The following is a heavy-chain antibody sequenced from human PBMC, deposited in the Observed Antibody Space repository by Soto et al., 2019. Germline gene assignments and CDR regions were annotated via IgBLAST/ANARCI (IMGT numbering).Heavy chain of an antibody. D-gene: IGHD3-10*01. CDR1: GFTFSSYG. CDR3: AKLYSIGSGRLREYYYGMDV. CDR2: ISYDGSNK. Sequence: PGGSLRLSCAASGFTFSSYGMHWVRQAPGKGLEWVAVISYDGSNKYYADSVKGRFTISRDNSKNTLYLQMNSLRAEDTAVYYCAKLYSIGSGRLREYYYGMDVWGQGTTVTVSS. J-gene: IGHJ6*02. V-gene: IGHV3-30*18.